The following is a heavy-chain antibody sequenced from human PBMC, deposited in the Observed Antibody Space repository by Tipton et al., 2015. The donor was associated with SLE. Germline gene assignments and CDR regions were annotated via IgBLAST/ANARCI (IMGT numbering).Heavy chain of an antibody. CDR1: GGSISSSSYY. J-gene: IGHJ6*02. CDR2: IYYSGST. Sequence: TLSLTCTVSGGSISSSSYYWSWIRQPPGKGLEWIGYIYYSGSTNYNPSLKSRVTISVDTSKNQFSLKLSSVTAADTAVYYCARGITGPTLGIGYYYGMDVWGQGTTVTVSS. V-gene: IGHV4-61*01. D-gene: IGHD1/OR15-1a*01. CDR3: ARGITGPTLGIGYYYGMDV.